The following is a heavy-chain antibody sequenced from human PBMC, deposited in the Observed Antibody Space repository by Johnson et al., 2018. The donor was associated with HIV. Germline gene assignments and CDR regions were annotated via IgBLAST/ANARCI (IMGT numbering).Heavy chain of an antibody. CDR2: IYSGGGT. Sequence: VQLVESGGGVVQPGRSLRLSCAASGFTVSSNYMSWVRPAPGKGLEGVPVIYSGGGTYYADSVQGRFTISRDNSKNSLYLQMNSLRAEDTAVYYCAKDREPIVVVVAAIDAFDIWGQGTMVTVSS. D-gene: IGHD2-15*01. CDR1: GFTVSSNY. CDR3: AKDREPIVVVVAAIDAFDI. J-gene: IGHJ3*02. V-gene: IGHV3-66*01.